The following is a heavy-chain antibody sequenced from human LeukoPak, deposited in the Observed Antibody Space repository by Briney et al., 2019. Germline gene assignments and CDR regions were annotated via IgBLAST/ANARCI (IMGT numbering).Heavy chain of an antibody. CDR3: AKGGGYYYDSNGYYRYFDY. D-gene: IGHD3-22*01. CDR2: ISGSGGST. Sequence: GGSLRLSCAASGFTFSSYAMSWVRQAPGKGLEWVSAISGSGGSTYYADSVKGRFTISRDNSKNTLYLQMNSLRAEDTAVYYCAKGGGYYYDSNGYYRYFDYWGQGSLVTVSS. V-gene: IGHV3-23*01. CDR1: GFTFSSYA. J-gene: IGHJ4*02.